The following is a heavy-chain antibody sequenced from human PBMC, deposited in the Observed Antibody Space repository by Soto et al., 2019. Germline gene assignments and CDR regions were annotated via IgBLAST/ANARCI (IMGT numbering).Heavy chain of an antibody. CDR1: GGSISSGGYY. CDR2: IYYSGST. D-gene: IGHD3-3*01. V-gene: IGHV4-31*03. CDR3: ARDRGPNSYDFWSGYYTQGIYYMDV. J-gene: IGHJ6*03. Sequence: SETLSLTCTVSGGSISSGGYYWSWIRQHPGKGLEWIGYIYYSGSTYYNPSLKSRVTISVDTSKNQFSLKLSSVTAADTAVYYCARDRGPNSYDFWSGYYTQGIYYMDVWGKGTTVTVSS.